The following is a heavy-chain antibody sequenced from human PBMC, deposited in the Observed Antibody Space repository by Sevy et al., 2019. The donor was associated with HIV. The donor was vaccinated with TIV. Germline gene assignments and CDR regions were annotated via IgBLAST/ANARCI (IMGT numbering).Heavy chain of an antibody. Sequence: ASVKVSCKASGDTFGNYAIAWVRQAPGQGLEWVGGILPVFDSANSGQRFQDRVTITADVSTSTAYMELRRLRSEDTAVYYCARSNPDGYNYAYYYGMDVWGQGTTVTVSS. D-gene: IGHD5-12*01. CDR3: ARSNPDGYNYAYYYGMDV. J-gene: IGHJ6*02. V-gene: IGHV1-69*13. CDR1: GDTFGNYA. CDR2: ILPVFDSA.